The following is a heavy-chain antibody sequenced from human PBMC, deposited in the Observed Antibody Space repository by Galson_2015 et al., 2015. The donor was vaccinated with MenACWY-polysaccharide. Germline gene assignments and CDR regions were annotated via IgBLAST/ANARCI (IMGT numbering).Heavy chain of an antibody. CDR2: ISNSGSTI. CDR3: ARVRGSYSVDY. J-gene: IGHJ4*02. V-gene: IGHV3-11*01. CDR1: GFTFRDYY. D-gene: IGHD1-26*01. Sequence: SLRLSCAASGFTFRDYYMSWIRQAPGKGLEWVSYISNSGSTIYYADSVKGRFTISRDNAKNTLYLQLTSLRAEDTALYYCARVRGSYSVDYWGQGTLVTVSS.